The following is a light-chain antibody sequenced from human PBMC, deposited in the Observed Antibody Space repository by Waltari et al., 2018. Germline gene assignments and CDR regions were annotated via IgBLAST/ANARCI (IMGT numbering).Light chain of an antibody. CDR2: QNN. V-gene: IGLV3-1*01. CDR3: QAWDSGTV. Sequence: ARWDQQKPGRSPVLVIHQNNKRPSGIPDRFSGSKSGKTATLTISGTQAMDEADYYCQAWDSGTVFGGGTKLTVL. J-gene: IGLJ3*02.